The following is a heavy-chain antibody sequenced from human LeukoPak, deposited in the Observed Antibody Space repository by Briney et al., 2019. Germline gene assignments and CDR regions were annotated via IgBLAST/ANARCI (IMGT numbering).Heavy chain of an antibody. CDR1: GFTFSSYA. D-gene: IGHD3-22*01. Sequence: GGSLRLSCAASGFTFSSYAMSWVRQAPGKGLEWVSAISSSGSSTYYADSVKGRFTISRHNSKNTLYLQMNSLRAEDTAVYHCAKPNSGYTAFDIWGQGTMVTVSS. J-gene: IGHJ3*02. CDR3: AKPNSGYTAFDI. V-gene: IGHV3-23*01. CDR2: ISSSGSST.